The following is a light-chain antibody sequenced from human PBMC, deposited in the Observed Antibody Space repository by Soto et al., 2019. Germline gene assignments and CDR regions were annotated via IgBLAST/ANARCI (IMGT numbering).Light chain of an antibody. CDR1: QTVTSY. CDR2: AAS. J-gene: IGKJ1*01. CDR3: QQSYSMPPT. Sequence: DIQMTQSPSSLSASVGDRVTITCRASQTVTSYLNWYQQKPGKAPNLLIYAASTLHSGVPSRFNGSGSGTDFTLTISSLQPEDFASYYCQQSYSMPPTFGQGTKVEIK. V-gene: IGKV1-39*01.